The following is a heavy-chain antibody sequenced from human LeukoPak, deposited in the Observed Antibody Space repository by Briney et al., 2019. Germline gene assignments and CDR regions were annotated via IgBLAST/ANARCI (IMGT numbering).Heavy chain of an antibody. V-gene: IGHV3-48*01. J-gene: IGHJ4*02. CDR2: ISSSSTMI. Sequence: GGSLRLSCAASEFNFENFAMNWVRQAPRKGLEWLSYISSSSTMIEYADSVKGRFTISRDNAKNSLYLQMSSLKGEDTAVYYCARGITVIRGVLLDFWGQGTQVIVSS. CDR1: EFNFENFA. CDR3: ARGITVIRGVLLDF. D-gene: IGHD3-10*01.